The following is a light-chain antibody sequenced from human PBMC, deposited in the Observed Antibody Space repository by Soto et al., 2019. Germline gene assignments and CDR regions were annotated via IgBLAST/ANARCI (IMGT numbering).Light chain of an antibody. CDR3: QQYGSSPPWT. CDR1: VSVRTD. J-gene: IGKJ1*01. CDR2: GAS. Sequence: EIVMTKSPDTLSLSPGQRATLSCRASVSVRTDLAWYQQKPGQAPRLLIYGASNRATGIPARFSGSGSGTDFTLTISSLEPEDFAVYYCQQYGSSPPWTFGQGTKVDIK. V-gene: IGKV3-11*01.